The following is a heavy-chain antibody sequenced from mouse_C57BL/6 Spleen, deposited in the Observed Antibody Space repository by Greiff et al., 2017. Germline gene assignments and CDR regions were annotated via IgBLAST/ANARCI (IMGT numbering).Heavy chain of an antibody. CDR3: ARNYGVDY. Sequence: VQLQESGPELVKPGASVKISCKASGYAFSSSWMNWVKQRPGKGLEWIGRIYPGDGDTNYNGKFKGKATLTADKSSSTAYMQLSSLTSEDSAVYFCARNYGVDYWGKGTTLTVSS. CDR2: IYPGDGDT. V-gene: IGHV1-82*01. J-gene: IGHJ2*01. D-gene: IGHD1-2*01. CDR1: GYAFSSSW.